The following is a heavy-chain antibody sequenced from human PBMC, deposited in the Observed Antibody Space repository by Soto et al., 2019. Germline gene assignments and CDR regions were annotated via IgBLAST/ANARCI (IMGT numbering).Heavy chain of an antibody. D-gene: IGHD4-17*01. Sequence: QVQLVESGGGVVQPGRSLRLSCAASGFTFSSYAMHWVRQAPGKGLEWVAVISYDGSNKYYADSVKGRFTISRDNSKNTLYLQMNSLRAEDTAVYYCARDPQTYGGNSGFYYYYYGMDVWGQGTTVTVSS. V-gene: IGHV3-30-3*01. CDR3: ARDPQTYGGNSGFYYYYYGMDV. CDR1: GFTFSSYA. J-gene: IGHJ6*02. CDR2: ISYDGSNK.